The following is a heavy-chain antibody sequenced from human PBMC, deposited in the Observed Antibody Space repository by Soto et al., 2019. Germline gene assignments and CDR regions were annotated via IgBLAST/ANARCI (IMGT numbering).Heavy chain of an antibody. V-gene: IGHV1-2*04. J-gene: IGHJ6*02. CDR1: GYTFTGYY. D-gene: IGHD6-13*01. Sequence: ASVKVSCKASGYTFTGYYMHWVRQAPGQGLEWMGWINPNSGGTNYAQKFQGWVTMTRDTSISTAYMELSRLRSDDTAVYYCAREVIAAAGTIDYYGMDVWGQGTTVTVSS. CDR2: INPNSGGT. CDR3: AREVIAAAGTIDYYGMDV.